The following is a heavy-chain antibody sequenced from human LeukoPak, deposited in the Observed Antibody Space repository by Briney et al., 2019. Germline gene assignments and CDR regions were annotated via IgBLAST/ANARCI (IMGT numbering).Heavy chain of an antibody. V-gene: IGHV5-51*01. J-gene: IGHJ3*02. Sequence: GESLKISCKGSGYGFTNYWIGWVRQMPGKGLEWMGIIYPGDSDIRYRPSFQGQVTISADGSVSTAYLQWSSLKASDTAMYYCARHRSSSSLGAFDIWGQGTMVTVSS. CDR2: IYPGDSDI. D-gene: IGHD6-6*01. CDR1: GYGFTNYW. CDR3: ARHRSSSSLGAFDI.